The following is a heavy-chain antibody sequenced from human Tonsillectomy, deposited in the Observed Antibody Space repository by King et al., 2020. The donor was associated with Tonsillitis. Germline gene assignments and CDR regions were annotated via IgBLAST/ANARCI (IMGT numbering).Heavy chain of an antibody. V-gene: IGHV3-30*18. CDR3: AKVSHYYGILPRHDFDY. J-gene: IGHJ4*02. Sequence: VQLVESGGGVVQPGRSLRLSCAASGFTFSSYGMHWVRQAPGKGLEWVALISYDGSNKYYADSVKGRFTISRDNSKNTLYLQMNSLRADDTAVYYCAKVSHYYGILPRHDFDYWGQGTLVTVSS. CDR2: ISYDGSNK. CDR1: GFTFSSYG. D-gene: IGHD3-9*01.